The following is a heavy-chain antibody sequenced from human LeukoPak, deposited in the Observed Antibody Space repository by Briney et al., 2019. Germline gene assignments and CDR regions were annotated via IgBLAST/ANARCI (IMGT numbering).Heavy chain of an antibody. Sequence: PGGSLRPSCAASGFTFSSYAMHWVRQAPGKGLEWGAVISYDGSNKYYADSVKGRFTISRDNSKNTLYLQMNSLRAEDTAVYYCVRWVCSPTSCYYFDYWGQGTLVVVSS. CDR1: GFTFSSYA. V-gene: IGHV3-30-3*01. CDR2: ISYDGSNK. CDR3: VRWVCSPTSCYYFDY. J-gene: IGHJ4*02. D-gene: IGHD2-2*01.